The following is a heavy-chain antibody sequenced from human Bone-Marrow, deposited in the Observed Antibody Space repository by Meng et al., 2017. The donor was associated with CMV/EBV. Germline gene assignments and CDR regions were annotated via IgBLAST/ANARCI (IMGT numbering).Heavy chain of an antibody. CDR3: ARDEPRVSYFDD. V-gene: IGHV1-69*10. Sequence: SVKVSCKASGGTFSSYAISWVRQAPGQGLEWMGGIIPILGIANYAQKFQGRVRITADKSTSTAYMELSSLRSEDTAVYYCARDEPRVSYFDDWGQGTLVTVSS. D-gene: IGHD4-11*01. CDR2: IIPILGIA. J-gene: IGHJ4*02. CDR1: GGTFSSYA.